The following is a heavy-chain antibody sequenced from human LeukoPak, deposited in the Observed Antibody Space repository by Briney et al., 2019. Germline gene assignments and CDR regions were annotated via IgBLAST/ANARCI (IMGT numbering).Heavy chain of an antibody. V-gene: IGHV3-9*01. CDR3: AREGVVPY. CDR2: ISWNSGSI. D-gene: IGHD2-2*01. Sequence: QSGGSLRLSCAASGFTFDDYAMHWVRQAPGKGLEWVSGISWNSGSIAYADSVKGRFTISRDNSKNTLYLQMNSLRAEDTAVYYCAREGVVPYWGQGTLVTISS. J-gene: IGHJ4*02. CDR1: GFTFDDYA.